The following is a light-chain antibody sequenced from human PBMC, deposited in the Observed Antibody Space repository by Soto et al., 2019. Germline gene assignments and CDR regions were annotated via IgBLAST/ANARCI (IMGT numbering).Light chain of an antibody. Sequence: DIQMTQSPSSVSASVGDRVTITCRASHVISSWLAWYQQKPGKALKLLIYAASRLQSGVPSRFSGSESGADFTLTISSLQPEDVATYYCQQTNNFPYTFGQGTKLEIK. CDR3: QQTNNFPYT. J-gene: IGKJ2*01. CDR2: AAS. CDR1: HVISSW. V-gene: IGKV1-12*01.